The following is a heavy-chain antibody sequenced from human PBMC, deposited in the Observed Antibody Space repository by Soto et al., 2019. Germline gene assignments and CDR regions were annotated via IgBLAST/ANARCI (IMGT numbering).Heavy chain of an antibody. D-gene: IGHD3-3*01. CDR3: ARDFAYFDS. Sequence: SETLSLTCPVSGGSFKSGSYSWSWIRQPPGKGLEWIGYVYHTGRTSYNPSLKSRVSISMDTSKNQFSLNLDSVTAADTAVYFWARDFAYFDSWGQGTLVTVSS. J-gene: IGHJ4*02. CDR1: GGSFKSGSYS. CDR2: VYHTGRT. V-gene: IGHV4-61*01.